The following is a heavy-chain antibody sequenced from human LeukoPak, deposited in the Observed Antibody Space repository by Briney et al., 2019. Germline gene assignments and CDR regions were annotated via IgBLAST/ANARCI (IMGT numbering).Heavy chain of an antibody. CDR3: AKDRLVRRRLQLVLDY. D-gene: IGHD5-24*01. J-gene: IGHJ4*02. V-gene: IGHV3-23*01. CDR2: ISGSGGST. CDR1: GFTFSSYA. Sequence: SGGSLRLSCAASGFTFSSYAMSWVRQAPGKGLEWVSAISGSGGSTYYADSVKGRFTISRDNSKNTLYLQMNSLRAEDTAVYYCAKDRLVRRRLQLVLDYGGQGTLVTVSS.